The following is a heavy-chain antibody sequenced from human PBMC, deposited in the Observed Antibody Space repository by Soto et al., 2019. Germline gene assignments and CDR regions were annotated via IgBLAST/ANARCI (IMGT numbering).Heavy chain of an antibody. V-gene: IGHV4-34*01. CDR1: GGSFSGYY. CDR3: ARESHDILTGPPWVWYFDL. J-gene: IGHJ2*01. D-gene: IGHD3-9*01. CDR2: INDRGSI. Sequence: QVQLQQWGAGPLRPLETLSLTCGVSGGSFSGYYWAWIRQSPGKGLEWIGEINDRGSINYNPSLKSRVSISVDTSKNHYSLKLRSVTAADTGVYLCARESHDILTGPPWVWYFDLWGRGTLVTVSS.